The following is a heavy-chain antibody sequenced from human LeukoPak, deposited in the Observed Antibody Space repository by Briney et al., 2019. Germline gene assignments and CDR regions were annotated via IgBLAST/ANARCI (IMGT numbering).Heavy chain of an antibody. D-gene: IGHD5-12*01. CDR1: GYSFTSYW. CDR2: IYPGDSDT. CDR3: ATLSPGSSGYENLYYFDY. V-gene: IGHV5-51*01. J-gene: IGHJ4*02. Sequence: GESLKISCKGSGYSFTSYWIGWVRQMPGKGLEGMGIIYPGDSDTTYSPSFQGQVTISADKSISTAYLQWSSLKASDTAMYYCATLSPGSSGYENLYYFDYWGQGTLVTVSS.